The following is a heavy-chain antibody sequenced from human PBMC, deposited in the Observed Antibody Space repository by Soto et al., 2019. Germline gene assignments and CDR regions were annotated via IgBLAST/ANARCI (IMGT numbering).Heavy chain of an antibody. CDR1: GGSISGGVHS. Sequence: QVQLQESGPGLVKPSETLSLTCTVSGGSISGGVHSWSWIRQPPGKGLDWIGHIFDSGSTYYNPFLKSRLTISVDTSKNQFALRLSSVTAADTAVYYCGRENMPLTNDSYFDLWGRGTMVNVSS. CDR3: GRENMPLTNDSYFDL. V-gene: IGHV4-30-4*01. J-gene: IGHJ2*01. D-gene: IGHD2-8*01. CDR2: IFDSGST.